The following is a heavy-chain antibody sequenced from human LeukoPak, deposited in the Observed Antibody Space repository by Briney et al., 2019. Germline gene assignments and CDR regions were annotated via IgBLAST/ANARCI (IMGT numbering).Heavy chain of an antibody. J-gene: IGHJ4*02. CDR3: ARDSYSSGWSFDY. CDR1: GFTFSSYA. Sequence: GRSLRLSCAASGFTFSSYAMNWVRQAPGKGLEWVAVISYHGSSKYYADSVKGRFTISRDNSKNTLYLQMNSLRAEDTAVYYCARDSYSSGWSFDYWGQGTLVTVSS. CDR2: ISYHGSSK. V-gene: IGHV3-30-3*01. D-gene: IGHD6-19*01.